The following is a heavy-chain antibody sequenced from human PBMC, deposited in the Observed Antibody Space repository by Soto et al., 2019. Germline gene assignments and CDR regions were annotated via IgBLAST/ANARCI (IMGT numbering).Heavy chain of an antibody. J-gene: IGHJ6*02. CDR3: ARDSLTGDRTYYYGMDV. Sequence: SVKVSCKASGVTFRSYAISWVRQAPGQGLECMGWTIPISGTANYAQKFQGRFTITAXXXXRXXXMXLXSLRSEDTAVYYCARDSLTGDRTYYYGMDVWG. CDR2: TIPISGTA. V-gene: IGHV1-69*13. CDR1: GVTFRSYA. D-gene: IGHD7-27*01.